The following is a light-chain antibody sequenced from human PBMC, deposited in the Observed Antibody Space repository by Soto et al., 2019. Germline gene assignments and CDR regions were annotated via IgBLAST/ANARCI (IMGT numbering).Light chain of an antibody. V-gene: IGLV1-44*01. CDR2: SNN. Sequence: SVLTQSSSASGTPGQRVTISCSGSASNIGSNTVNWYQQLPGTAPKLLIYSNNQRPSGVPDRFSGSKSGTSASLAISGLQSEDEADYYCAAWDDSLNGVVFGGGTKVTVL. J-gene: IGLJ2*01. CDR3: AAWDDSLNGVV. CDR1: ASNIGSNT.